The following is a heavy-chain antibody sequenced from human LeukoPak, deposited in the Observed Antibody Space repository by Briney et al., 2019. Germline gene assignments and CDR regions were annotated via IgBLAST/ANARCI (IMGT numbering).Heavy chain of an antibody. CDR1: GFTFSNYA. CDR2: ISNGGSQR. V-gene: IGHV3-30*04. J-gene: IGHJ4*02. D-gene: IGHD3-10*01. CDR3: ARGLWFGELLYSRGGIDF. Sequence: PGGSLRLSCAASGFTFSNYAMHWVRQAPGKGPEWVAFISNGGSQRFYADSVKGRFTISRDNSKNTLYLQVNSLRLDDAAVYYCARGLWFGELLYSRGGIDFWGQGTLVTVSS.